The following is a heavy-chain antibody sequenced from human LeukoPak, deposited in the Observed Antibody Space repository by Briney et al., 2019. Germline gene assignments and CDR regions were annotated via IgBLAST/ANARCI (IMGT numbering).Heavy chain of an antibody. CDR3: AADRGRGYSYGYATLGY. J-gene: IGHJ4*02. D-gene: IGHD5-18*01. V-gene: IGHV3-64D*06. Sequence: PGGSQRLSCSASGFIFSNYAMHWVRQAPGKGLEYVSAISSNGGNKYYADSVKGRFTISRDNAKNTLYLQMSSLRAEDTAVYYCAADRGRGYSYGYATLGYWGQGTLVTVSS. CDR2: ISSNGGNK. CDR1: GFIFSNYA.